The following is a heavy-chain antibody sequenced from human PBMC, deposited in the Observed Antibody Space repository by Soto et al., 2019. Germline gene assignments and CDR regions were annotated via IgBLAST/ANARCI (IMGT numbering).Heavy chain of an antibody. CDR3: ARLDGGYYYYMDV. CDR2: IYYSGST. J-gene: IGHJ6*03. CDR1: GGSISSSSYY. Sequence: SETLSLTCTVSGGSISSSSYYWGWIRQPPGKGLEWIGSIYYSGSTYYNPSLKSRVTISVDTSKNQFSLKLSSVTAADTAVYYCARLDGGYYYYMDVWGKGTTVTVSS. D-gene: IGHD3-10*01. V-gene: IGHV4-39*01.